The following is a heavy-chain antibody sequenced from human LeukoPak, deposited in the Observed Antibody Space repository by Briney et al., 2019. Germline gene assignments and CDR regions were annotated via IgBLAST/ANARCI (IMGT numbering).Heavy chain of an antibody. Sequence: PGGSLRLSCAASGFTFSSYGMHWVRQAPGKGLEWVAFIRYDGSNKYYADSVKGRFTISRDNFKNTLYLQMNSLRAEDTAVYYCARSIAVADTFDYWGQGTLVTVSS. CDR2: IRYDGSNK. D-gene: IGHD6-19*01. CDR1: GFTFSSYG. V-gene: IGHV3-30*02. J-gene: IGHJ4*02. CDR3: ARSIAVADTFDY.